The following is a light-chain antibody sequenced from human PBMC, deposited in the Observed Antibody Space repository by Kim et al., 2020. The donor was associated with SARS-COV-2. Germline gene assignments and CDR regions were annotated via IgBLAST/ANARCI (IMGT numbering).Light chain of an antibody. J-gene: IGKJ4*01. Sequence: ATLSLSPGERATLSCRAGQSVSGYLGWYQQKRGQAPWLLIYDATHRAPGIPARFSGSGSTTEFTLTISSLEPEDFAVYYCQQRKTFGGGTKVDIK. CDR3: QQRKT. V-gene: IGKV3-11*01. CDR2: DAT. CDR1: QSVSGY.